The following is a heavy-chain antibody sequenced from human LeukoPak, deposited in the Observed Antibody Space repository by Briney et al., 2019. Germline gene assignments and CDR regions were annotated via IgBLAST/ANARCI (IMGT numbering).Heavy chain of an antibody. CDR2: IYSGGST. CDR1: GFTVSSNY. D-gene: IGHD1-26*01. V-gene: IGHV3-53*01. CDR3: AREGPHQVGATTGYGMDV. Sequence: GGSLRLSCAASGFTVSSNYMSWVRQAPGKGLEWVSVIYSGGSTYYADSVKGRFTISRDNSKNTLYLQMNSLRAEDTAVYYCAREGPHQVGATTGYGMDVWGQGTTVTVSS. J-gene: IGHJ6*02.